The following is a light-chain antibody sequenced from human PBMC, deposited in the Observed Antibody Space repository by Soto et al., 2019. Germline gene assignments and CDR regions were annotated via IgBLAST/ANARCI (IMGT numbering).Light chain of an antibody. J-gene: IGKJ3*01. CDR2: DAS. CDR3: QQYNSYST. V-gene: IGKV1-5*01. Sequence: DIQMTQSPSTLSASVGDRVTITCRASQSISSWLAWYQQKPGKAPKLLIYDASSLESGVPPRFSGSGSGTEFTLTISSLQPDDFATYYCQQYNSYSTFGPGTKVDL. CDR1: QSISSW.